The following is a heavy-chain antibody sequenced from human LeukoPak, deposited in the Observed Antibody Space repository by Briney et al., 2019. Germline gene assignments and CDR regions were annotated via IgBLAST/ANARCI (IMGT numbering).Heavy chain of an antibody. D-gene: IGHD3-10*01. V-gene: IGHV3-21*01. CDR3: AAWFGDQPRTIDHFDY. J-gene: IGHJ4*02. CDR1: GFTFSSYS. Sequence: PGGSLRLSCAASGFTFSSYSMNWVRQAPGKGLEWVSSISSSSSYIYYADSVKGRFTISRDNAKNSLYLQMNSLRAEDTAVYYCAAWFGDQPRTIDHFDYWGQGTLVTVSS. CDR2: ISSSSSYI.